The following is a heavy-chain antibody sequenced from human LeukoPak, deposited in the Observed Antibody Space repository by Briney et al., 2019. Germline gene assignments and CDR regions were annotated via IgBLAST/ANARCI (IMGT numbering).Heavy chain of an antibody. Sequence: SETLSLTYAVYGESFSGYYWTCIRQPPGKGLEWIGEINHSGSTNYSPSLKSRVTISVDTSKNQFSLKLNSVTAADTAVYYCASFRWGVGFEYWGQGTLVTVSS. CDR2: INHSGST. CDR1: GESFSGYY. D-gene: IGHD3-16*01. J-gene: IGHJ4*02. V-gene: IGHV4-34*01. CDR3: ASFRWGVGFEY.